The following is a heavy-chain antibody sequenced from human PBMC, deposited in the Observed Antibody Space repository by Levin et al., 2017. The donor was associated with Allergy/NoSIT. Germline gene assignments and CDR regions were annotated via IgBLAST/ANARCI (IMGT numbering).Heavy chain of an antibody. D-gene: IGHD3-3*01. CDR1: GGSFSGYY. CDR2: INHSGST. CDR3: ARGDYDFWSGPKCWFDP. Sequence: SQTLSLTCAVYGGSFSGYYWSWIRQPPGKGLEWIGEINHSGSTNYNPSLKSRVTISVDTSKNQFSLKLSSVTAADTAVYYCARGDYDFWSGPKCWFDPWGQGTLVTVSS. V-gene: IGHV4-34*01. J-gene: IGHJ5*02.